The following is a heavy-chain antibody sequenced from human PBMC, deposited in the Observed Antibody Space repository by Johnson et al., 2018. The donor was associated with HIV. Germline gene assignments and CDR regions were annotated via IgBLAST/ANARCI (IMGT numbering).Heavy chain of an antibody. CDR1: GFTFSSYG. J-gene: IGHJ3*02. D-gene: IGHD6-13*01. CDR3: ASRGREIVAAGILGAFDI. Sequence: QVQLVESGGGLVQPGGSLRLSCAASGFTFSSYGMHWVRQAPGKGLEWVAVISYDGSNKYYADSVKGRFTISRDNSRDTVHLQMNSLRSEDTAVYYCASRGREIVAAGILGAFDIWGQGTMVTVSS. CDR2: ISYDGSNK. V-gene: IGHV3-30*03.